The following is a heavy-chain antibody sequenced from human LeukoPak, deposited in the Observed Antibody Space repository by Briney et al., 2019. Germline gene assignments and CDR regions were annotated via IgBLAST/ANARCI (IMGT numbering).Heavy chain of an antibody. D-gene: IGHD1-1*01. CDR3: ARAPNWKHFDY. Sequence: SETLSLTCTVSGGSISSSNWWSWVRQPPGKGLEWIGEIYHSGTANYNPSLKSRVTISVDKSKNQFSLKLSSVTAADTAVYYCARAPNWKHFDYWGQGTLVTVSS. CDR1: GGSISSSNW. V-gene: IGHV4-4*02. CDR2: IYHSGTA. J-gene: IGHJ4*02.